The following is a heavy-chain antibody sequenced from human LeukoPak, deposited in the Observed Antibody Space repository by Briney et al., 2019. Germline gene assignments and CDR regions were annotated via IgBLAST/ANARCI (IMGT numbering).Heavy chain of an antibody. CDR1: GYTFTSYA. V-gene: IGHV1-3*01. Sequence: ASVKVSCKASGYTFTSYAMHWVRQAPGQRLEWMGWINAGNGNTKYSQKFQGRVTITRDTSASTAYMELSSLRSEDTAVYYCARSIVVVPAALDYWGQGTLVTVS. D-gene: IGHD2-2*01. CDR2: INAGNGNT. J-gene: IGHJ4*02. CDR3: ARSIVVVPAALDY.